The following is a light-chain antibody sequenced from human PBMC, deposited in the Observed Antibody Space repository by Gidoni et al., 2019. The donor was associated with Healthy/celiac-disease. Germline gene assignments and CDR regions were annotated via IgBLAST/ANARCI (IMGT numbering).Light chain of an antibody. Sequence: IVLTHSPATLSFSPGERDTIPCRASQSLSSYLAWYQQKPGQAPKLLIYDASSRATGIPARFSGSGSGTDFTLTISSLEPEDFAVYYCQQRSSWPGTFGQGTQLEIK. V-gene: IGKV3-11*01. CDR1: QSLSSY. CDR3: QQRSSWPGT. J-gene: IGKJ5*01. CDR2: DAS.